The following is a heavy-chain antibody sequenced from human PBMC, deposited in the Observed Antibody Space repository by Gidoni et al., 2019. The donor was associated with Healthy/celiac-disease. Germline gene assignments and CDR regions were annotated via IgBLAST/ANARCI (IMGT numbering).Heavy chain of an antibody. CDR2: ISAYNGNT. D-gene: IGHD3-3*01. CDR3: AQVPYDFWNGYYGMDV. Sequence: QVQLVQSGAEVKKPGASVKVSCKASGYTCTSYGISWVRQAPGQGLEWMGWISAYNGNTNYAQKLQGRVTMTTDTSTSTAYIELRSLRSDDTAVYYCAQVPYDFWNGYYGMDVWGQGTTVTVSS. CDR1: GYTCTSYG. V-gene: IGHV1-18*01. J-gene: IGHJ6*02.